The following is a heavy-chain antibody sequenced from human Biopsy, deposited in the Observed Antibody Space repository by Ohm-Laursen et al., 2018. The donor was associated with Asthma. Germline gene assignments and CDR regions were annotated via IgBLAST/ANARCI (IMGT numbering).Heavy chain of an antibody. D-gene: IGHD4-23*01. J-gene: IGHJ3*02. Sequence: LRLSCSASGFAVSRDYMFWVRQAPGKGLEWVSVIYSGGGTYYADSAQGRVTISRDNSKNTLSLQMNSLRAEDTAVYYCARAYGGSFFSGSFDIWGQGTMVTVSS. CDR3: ARAYGGSFFSGSFDI. CDR2: IYSGGGT. CDR1: GFAVSRDY. V-gene: IGHV3-53*01.